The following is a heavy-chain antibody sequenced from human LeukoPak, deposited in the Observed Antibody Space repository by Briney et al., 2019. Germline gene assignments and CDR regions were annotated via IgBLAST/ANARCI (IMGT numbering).Heavy chain of an antibody. Sequence: PGGSLRLSCAASGFSSSTYEMNWVRQAPGKGLEWVSYISRSGSYTYYAASVKGRFTISRDDAKSSLYLQMNSLRAEDTALYFCARSTILNAFDSWGQGILVTVSS. CDR1: GFSSSTYE. J-gene: IGHJ4*02. CDR2: ISRSGSYT. CDR3: ARSTILNAFDS. V-gene: IGHV3-48*03. D-gene: IGHD1-26*01.